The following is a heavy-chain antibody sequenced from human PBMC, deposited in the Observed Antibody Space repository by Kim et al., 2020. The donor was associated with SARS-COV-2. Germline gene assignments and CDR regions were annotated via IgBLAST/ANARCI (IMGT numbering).Heavy chain of an antibody. Sequence: GGSLRLSCAASGFTFSSYGMHWVRQAPGKGLEWVAVIWYDGSNKYYADSVKGRFTISRDNSKNTLYLQMNSLRAEDTAVYYCARDYSGYSSVGAFDIWGQGTMVTVSS. CDR3: ARDYSGYSSVGAFDI. V-gene: IGHV3-33*01. J-gene: IGHJ3*02. D-gene: IGHD6-19*01. CDR2: IWYDGSNK. CDR1: GFTFSSYG.